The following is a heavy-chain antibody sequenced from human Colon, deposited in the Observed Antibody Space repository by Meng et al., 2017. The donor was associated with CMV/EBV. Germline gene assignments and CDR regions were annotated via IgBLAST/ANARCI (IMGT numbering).Heavy chain of an antibody. V-gene: IGHV3-30*02. CDR2: IRYDGTDV. D-gene: IGHD2-15*01. CDR1: GFTFSNFG. Sequence: GGSLRLSCAASGFTFSNFGMHWVRQAPGKGLEWVSFIRYDGTDVRYGGSVEGRFTVSRDNSRDTRYLLMNNLRADDTAIYYCARDRTTLGYCGGGSCSGGPPDFWGQGTLVTVSS. J-gene: IGHJ4*02. CDR3: ARDRTTLGYCGGGSCSGGPPDF.